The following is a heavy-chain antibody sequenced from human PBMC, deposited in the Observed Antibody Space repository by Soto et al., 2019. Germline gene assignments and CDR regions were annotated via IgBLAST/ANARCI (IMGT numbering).Heavy chain of an antibody. J-gene: IGHJ5*02. V-gene: IGHV4-30-2*01. Sequence: TRSLNCAVSGGSTSSGAYSWSWIRQPPGKGLEWIGYIYHSGSTYYNPSLKSRVTISVDRSKNQFSLKLSSVTAADTAVYDCARVPDRWGQGTLVTVS. CDR2: IYHSGST. CDR3: ARVPDR. CDR1: GGSTSSGAYS. D-gene: IGHD2-2*01.